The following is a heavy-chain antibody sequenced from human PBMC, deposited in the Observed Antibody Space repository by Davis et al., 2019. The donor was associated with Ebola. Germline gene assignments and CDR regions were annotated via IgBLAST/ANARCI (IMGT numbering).Heavy chain of an antibody. CDR3: AKGELLWFRELLGDY. Sequence: GESLKISCAASGFTFSDYYMSWIRQAPGKGLEWVSYISSSSSYTNYADSVKGRFTISRDNAKNSLYLQMNSLRAEDTAVYYCAKGELLWFRELLGDYWGQGTLVTVSS. D-gene: IGHD3-10*01. V-gene: IGHV3-11*05. CDR2: ISSSSSYT. CDR1: GFTFSDYY. J-gene: IGHJ4*02.